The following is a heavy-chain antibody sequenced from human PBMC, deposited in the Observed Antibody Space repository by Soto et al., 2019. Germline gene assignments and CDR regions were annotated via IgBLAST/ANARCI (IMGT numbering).Heavy chain of an antibody. D-gene: IGHD3-22*01. CDR1: GGSISSSRYY. J-gene: IGHJ5*02. V-gene: IGHV4-39*01. Sequence: PSETLSLACTVSGGSISSSRYYWGWIRQPPGKRMEWIVSIYYSGSTYYNPSLKSRVTISVDTSKNQFSLKLSSVTAAYTALYFCARLWHYYDSSGQFYLLGQGTLVTVSS. CDR2: IYYSGST. CDR3: ARLWHYYDSSGQFYL.